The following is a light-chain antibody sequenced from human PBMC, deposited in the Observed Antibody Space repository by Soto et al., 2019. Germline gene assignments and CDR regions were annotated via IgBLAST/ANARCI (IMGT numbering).Light chain of an antibody. Sequence: IQMTQSPSSLSAYVGDRVTITFRASQSISSYLNWYQQKPGKAPNLLIYAASTLQSGVPSRFSGSGSGTEFTLTISSLQPDDFATYYCQQYNTYSTFGQGTRLEI. CDR1: QSISSY. CDR2: AAS. CDR3: QQYNTYST. J-gene: IGKJ5*01. V-gene: IGKV1-39*01.